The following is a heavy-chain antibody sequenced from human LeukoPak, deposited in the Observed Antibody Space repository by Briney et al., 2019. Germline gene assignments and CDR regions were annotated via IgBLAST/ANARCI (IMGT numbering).Heavy chain of an antibody. CDR1: GFTFSSYA. CDR3: ARGKEPIGYFDY. CDR2: IIGSGGST. J-gene: IGHJ4*02. D-gene: IGHD1-14*01. Sequence: PGGSLRLSCAVSGFTFSSYAMSWVRQAPGKGPEWVSGIIGSGGSTYYRASVKGRFTISRDNSKNTLYLQMNSLRAEDTAIYYCARGKEPIGYFDYWGQGTLVTVSS. V-gene: IGHV3-23*01.